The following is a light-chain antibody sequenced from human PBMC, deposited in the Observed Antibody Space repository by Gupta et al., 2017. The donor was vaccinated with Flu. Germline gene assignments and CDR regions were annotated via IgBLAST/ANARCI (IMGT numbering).Light chain of an antibody. CDR1: KLGDKY. V-gene: IGLV3-1*01. J-gene: IGLJ2*01. CDR2: EDK. Sequence: SYDLTQPPSVSVSPGQTARISCSGNKLGDKYVFWYQQKPGQSPVLVIYEDKRRPSGIPERYSGSNSGNKATLTISGTQAMDEADYYCQAWDRSAVVLGGGTQLT. CDR3: QAWDRSAVV.